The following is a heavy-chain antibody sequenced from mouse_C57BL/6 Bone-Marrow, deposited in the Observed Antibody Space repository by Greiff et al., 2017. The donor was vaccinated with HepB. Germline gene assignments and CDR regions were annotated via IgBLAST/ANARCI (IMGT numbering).Heavy chain of an antibody. V-gene: IGHV7-3*01. D-gene: IGHD2-3*01. J-gene: IGHJ3*01. CDR1: GFTFTDYY. CDR3: ARSPYDGYPAWFAY. CDR2: IRNKANGYTT. Sequence: EVHLVESGGGLVQPGGSLSLSCAASGFTFTDYYMSWVRQPPGKALEWLGFIRNKANGYTTEYSASVKGRFTISRDNSQSILYLQMNALRAEDSATYYCARSPYDGYPAWFAYWGQGTLVTVSA.